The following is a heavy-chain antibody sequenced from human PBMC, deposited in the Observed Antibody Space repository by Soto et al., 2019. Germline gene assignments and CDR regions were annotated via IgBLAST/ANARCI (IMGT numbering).Heavy chain of an antibody. D-gene: IGHD1-26*01. CDR1: GFTFGSYG. J-gene: IGHJ6*02. V-gene: IGHV3-23*01. CDR3: AKAKGRSNFYYSGLDV. CDR2: ITAATGTT. Sequence: GGSLRLSCAASGFTFGSYGMTWVRQAPGKGLECVSGITAATGTTYYADSVKGRFTISRDLSTNTLFLQMNRLRAADSAVYYCAKAKGRSNFYYSGLDVWGQGTTVTVSS.